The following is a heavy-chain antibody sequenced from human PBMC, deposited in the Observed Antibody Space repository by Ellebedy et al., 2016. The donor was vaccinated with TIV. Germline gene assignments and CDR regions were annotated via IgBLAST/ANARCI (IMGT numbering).Heavy chain of an antibody. J-gene: IGHJ3*01. CDR1: GGSLSGYY. Sequence: MPGGSLRLSCAVYGGSLSGYYWGWIRQAPGKGLEWIGDINHSGSANYNPSLKSRVTISVDTSKNHFSLKLSSVTAADTAVYYCARNRRLRELWNDAFDVWGQGTVVTVSS. D-gene: IGHD3-16*01. CDR2: INHSGSA. CDR3: ARNRRLRELWNDAFDV. V-gene: IGHV4-34*01.